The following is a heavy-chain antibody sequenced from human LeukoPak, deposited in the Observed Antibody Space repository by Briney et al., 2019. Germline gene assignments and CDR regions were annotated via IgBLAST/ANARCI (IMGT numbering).Heavy chain of an antibody. J-gene: IGHJ4*02. CDR2: FDPEDGET. CDR3: ATSLYFDWLLNY. Sequence: ASVKVSCKVSGYTLTELSMHWVQQAPGKGLEWMGGFDPEDGETIYAQKFQGRVTMTEDTSTDTAYMELSSLRSEDTAVYYCATSLYFDWLLNYWGQGTLVTVSS. V-gene: IGHV1-24*01. D-gene: IGHD3-9*01. CDR1: GYTLTELS.